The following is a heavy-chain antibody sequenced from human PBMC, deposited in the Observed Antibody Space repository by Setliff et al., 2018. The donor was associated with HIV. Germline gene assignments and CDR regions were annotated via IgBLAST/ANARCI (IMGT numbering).Heavy chain of an antibody. D-gene: IGHD3-16*02. J-gene: IGHJ4*02. Sequence: SETLSLTCTVSGPPIGIGSYCWTWIRQPAGRGLEWIAHISASGNTKYNPTLQSRVTLSMDPSNIQFSLNLTSMTAADTAVYYCARRKSGSSYRFFNYWGLGSLVTVSS. CDR1: GPPIGIGSYC. CDR3: ARRKSGSSYRFFNY. CDR2: ISASGNT. V-gene: IGHV4-61*09.